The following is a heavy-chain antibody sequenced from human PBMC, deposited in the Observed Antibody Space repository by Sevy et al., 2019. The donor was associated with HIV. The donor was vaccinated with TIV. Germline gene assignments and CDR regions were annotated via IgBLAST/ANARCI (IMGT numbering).Heavy chain of an antibody. V-gene: IGHV1-2*02. CDR3: ARVHCSSTSCYRGRFHFDY. CDR2: INPNSGGT. J-gene: IGHJ4*02. Sequence: ASVKVSCKASGYTFTGYYMHWVRQAPGQGLEWMGWINPNSGGTNYAQKFQGRVTMTRDTSISTAYMELSRLRSDDTAVYYCARVHCSSTSCYRGRFHFDYWGQGTLLTVSS. D-gene: IGHD2-2*01. CDR1: GYTFTGYY.